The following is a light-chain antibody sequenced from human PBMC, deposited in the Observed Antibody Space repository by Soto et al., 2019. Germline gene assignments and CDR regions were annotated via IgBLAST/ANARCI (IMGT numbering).Light chain of an antibody. Sequence: EIAMTQSPLSLPVTPGEPASISCRSSQSLLHSNGNDSLDWYLQKPGHSPQLLIYLGSTRASGVPDRLIRSSSDTDFTLKITRVEAEDVGTFYCMQAKQNPFTCGQGTKLEVK. CDR3: MQAKQNPFT. J-gene: IGKJ2*01. CDR2: LGS. V-gene: IGKV2-28*01. CDR1: QSLLHSNGNDS.